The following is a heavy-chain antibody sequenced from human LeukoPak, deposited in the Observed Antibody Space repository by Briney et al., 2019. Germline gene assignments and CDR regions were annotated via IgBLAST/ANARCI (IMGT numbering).Heavy chain of an antibody. CDR1: GGSISGHY. V-gene: IGHV4-59*11. J-gene: IGHJ4*02. CDR2: IYYSGST. D-gene: IGHD6-6*01. Sequence: SETLSLTCTVSGGSISGHYWSWIRQPPGKGLEWIGYIYYSGSTNYNPSLKSRVTISVDTSKNQFSLKLSSVTAADTAVYYCARGGQIAALYYFDYWGQGTLVTVSS. CDR3: ARGGQIAALYYFDY.